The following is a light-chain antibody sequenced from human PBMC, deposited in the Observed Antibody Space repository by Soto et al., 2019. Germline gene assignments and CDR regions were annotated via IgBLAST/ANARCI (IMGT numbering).Light chain of an antibody. Sequence: EIVLTQSQGALSLSPGGRATLSCRASQSVSSSYLAWYQEKPGQAPRHLIYGASSRATGIPDRFSGSGSGTDFTLTISRLEPEDFAVYYCQQYGTSPRTFGQGTEVEI. CDR1: QSVSSSY. CDR2: GAS. J-gene: IGKJ1*01. V-gene: IGKV3-20*01. CDR3: QQYGTSPRT.